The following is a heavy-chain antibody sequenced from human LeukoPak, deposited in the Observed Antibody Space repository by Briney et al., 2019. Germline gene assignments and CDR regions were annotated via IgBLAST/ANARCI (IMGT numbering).Heavy chain of an antibody. CDR3: AKGSRGREPYYFDY. CDR2: ISGSGGST. CDR1: GFTFSSYG. Sequence: GGSLRLSCAASGFTFSSYGMSWVRQAPGKGLEWVSAISGSGGSTYYADSVKGRFTISRDNSKSTLYLQMNSLRAEDTAVYYCAKGSRGREPYYFDYWGQGTLVTVSS. V-gene: IGHV3-23*01. D-gene: IGHD3-16*01. J-gene: IGHJ4*02.